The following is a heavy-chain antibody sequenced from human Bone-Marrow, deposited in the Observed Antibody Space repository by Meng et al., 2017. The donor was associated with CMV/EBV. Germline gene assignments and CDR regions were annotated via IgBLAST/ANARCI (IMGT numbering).Heavy chain of an antibody. CDR3: ARTHEPYCSSSTCFGRLDYGMDV. CDR2: IYHSGST. D-gene: IGHD2-2*01. V-gene: IGHV4-38-2*02. Sequence: GSLRLSCTVSGYSISSGYYWGWIRQPPGKGLEWIGSIYHSGSTYYNPSLKSRVTISVDTSKNQFSLKLSSVTAADTAVYYCARTHEPYCSSSTCFGRLDYGMDVWGQGTTVTVSS. CDR1: GYSISSGYY. J-gene: IGHJ6*02.